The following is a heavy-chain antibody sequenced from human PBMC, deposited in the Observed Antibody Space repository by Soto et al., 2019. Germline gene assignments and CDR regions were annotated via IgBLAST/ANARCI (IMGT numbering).Heavy chain of an antibody. D-gene: IGHD6-13*01. Sequence: GAPVKVSCKTFGYTLTRHYIHLLRQAPGQGLEWMGWINPNSGDTNYAQKFQGWVTMTRDTSISTAYMELSRLTSDDTAVYYCARQQSGLDYWGQGTLVTVSS. CDR2: INPNSGDT. J-gene: IGHJ4*02. CDR1: GYTLTRHY. CDR3: ARQQSGLDY. V-gene: IGHV1-2*04.